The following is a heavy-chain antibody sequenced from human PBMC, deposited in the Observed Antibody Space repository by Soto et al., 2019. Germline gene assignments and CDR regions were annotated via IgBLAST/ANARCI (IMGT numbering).Heavy chain of an antibody. CDR3: ARFPLRGIAVAGSSYYYYGMDV. CDR2: IYYSGST. D-gene: IGHD6-19*01. Sequence: SETLSLTCTVSCRSIGSGGYGWSWIVQHPGKGLEWIGYIYYSGSTYYNPSLKSRVTISVDTSTNPFSLKLSSVTAADTAVYYCARFPLRGIAVAGSSYYYYGMDVCGQVTTVT. CDR1: CRSIGSGGYG. J-gene: IGHJ6*02. V-gene: IGHV4-31*03.